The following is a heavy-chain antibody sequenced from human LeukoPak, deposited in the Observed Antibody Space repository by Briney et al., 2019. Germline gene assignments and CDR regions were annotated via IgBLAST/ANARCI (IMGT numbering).Heavy chain of an antibody. CDR3: ARGDDSSGYYYYYYYMDV. CDR1: GFSFSSYA. J-gene: IGHJ6*03. Sequence: GGSLRLSCAASGFSFSSYAMNWVRQAPGKGLEWVSGINWNGGSTGYADSVKGRFTISRDNAKNSPYLQMHSLRAEDTALYYCARGDDSSGYYYYYYYMDVWGKGTTVTVSS. CDR2: INWNGGST. V-gene: IGHV3-20*04. D-gene: IGHD3-22*01.